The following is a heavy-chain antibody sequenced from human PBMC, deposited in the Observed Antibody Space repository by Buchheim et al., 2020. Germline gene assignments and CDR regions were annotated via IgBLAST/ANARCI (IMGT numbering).Heavy chain of an antibody. CDR2: ISSSSSTI. CDR3: ARDPPNTIFGVVTGYY. CDR1: GFIFSSYE. Sequence: EVQLVESGGGLVQPGGSLRLSCAASGFIFSSYEMNWVRQAPGKGLEWVSYISSSSSTIYYADSVKGRFTISRDNAKNSLYLQMNSLRDEDTAVYYCARDPPNTIFGVVTGYYWGQGTL. V-gene: IGHV3-48*03. J-gene: IGHJ4*02. D-gene: IGHD3-3*01.